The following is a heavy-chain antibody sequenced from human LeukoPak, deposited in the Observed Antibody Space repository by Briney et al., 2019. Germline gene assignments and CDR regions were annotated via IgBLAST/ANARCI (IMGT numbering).Heavy chain of an antibody. D-gene: IGHD5-18*01. V-gene: IGHV3-23*01. CDR3: AKDGEGYSYGPFDY. CDR1: GFTFSSYG. J-gene: IGHJ4*02. Sequence: GGTLRLSCAASGFTFSSYGMSWVRQAPGKGLEWVSAISGSGGSTYYADSVKGRFTISRDNSKNTLYLQMNSLRAEDTAVYYCAKDGEGYSYGPFDYWGQGTLVTVSS. CDR2: ISGSGGST.